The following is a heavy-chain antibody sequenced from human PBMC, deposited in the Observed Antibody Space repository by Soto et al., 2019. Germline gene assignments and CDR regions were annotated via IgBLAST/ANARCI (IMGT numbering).Heavy chain of an antibody. D-gene: IGHD3-9*01. Sequence: QITLKESGPTVAKPTQTLTLTCTFSGFSLSTSGVGVGWIRQPPGKALEWLALIYWDDTKRYSPSLKSRLAIPKDTSKNQVVLTMPNMDPVDTATYYCAPGPFTGRYSDWFLDSWGQGTLVTVSS. CDR3: APGPFTGRYSDWFLDS. V-gene: IGHV2-5*02. CDR2: IYWDDTK. J-gene: IGHJ4*02. CDR1: GFSLSTSGVG.